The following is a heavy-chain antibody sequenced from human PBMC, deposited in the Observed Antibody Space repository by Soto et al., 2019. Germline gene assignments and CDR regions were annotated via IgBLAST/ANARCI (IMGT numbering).Heavy chain of an antibody. J-gene: IGHJ4*02. D-gene: IGHD2-21*01. CDR2: IYYSGST. Sequence: PSETLSLTCTVSGGSISSGGYYWSWIRQHPGKGLEWIGYIYYSGSTYYNPSLKSRVTISVDTSKNQFSLKLSSVTAADTAVYYCAFGDFKVFDYWGQGTLVTVSS. V-gene: IGHV4-31*03. CDR3: AFGDFKVFDY. CDR1: GGSISSGGYY.